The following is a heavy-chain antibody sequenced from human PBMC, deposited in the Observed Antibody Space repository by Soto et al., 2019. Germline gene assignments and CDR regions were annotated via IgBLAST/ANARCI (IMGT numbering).Heavy chain of an antibody. D-gene: IGHD2-2*01. CDR1: GFNFSRFW. CDR2: INSDGSRT. J-gene: IGHJ6*02. CDR3: ARDLSSCSSARCYSFYYGMDL. Sequence: PGGSLRLSCTASGFNFSRFWTHWVRQVPGRGLVWVSHINSDGSRTSYADSVKGRFTISRDNAKNTLYLQMNSLRAEDTAVYYCARDLSSCSSARCYSFYYGMDLWGQGTTVTV. V-gene: IGHV3-74*01.